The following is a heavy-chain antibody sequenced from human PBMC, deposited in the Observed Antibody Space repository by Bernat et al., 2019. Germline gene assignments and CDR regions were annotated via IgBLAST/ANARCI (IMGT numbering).Heavy chain of an antibody. Sequence: QVQLVQSGAEVKKPGASVKVSCKASGYTFTGYYMHWVRQAPGQGLEWMGRINPNSGGTKYSQKFQGRVTITRDTSASTAYMELSSLRSEDTAVYYCARDLLTGYSFGWEDYWGQGTLVTVSS. D-gene: IGHD6-19*01. CDR3: ARDLLTGYSFGWEDY. J-gene: IGHJ4*02. CDR1: GYTFTGYY. V-gene: IGHV1-2*06. CDR2: INPNSGGT.